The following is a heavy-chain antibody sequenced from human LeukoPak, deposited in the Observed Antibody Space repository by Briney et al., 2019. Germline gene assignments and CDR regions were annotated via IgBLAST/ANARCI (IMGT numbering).Heavy chain of an antibody. J-gene: IGHJ4*02. D-gene: IGHD3-22*01. CDR2: IYYSGST. CDR1: GGSISSYY. V-gene: IGHV4-59*08. CDR3: ARGEYYYDSSGRFDY. Sequence: SETLSLTCTVSGGSISSYYWSWIRQPPGKGLEWIGYIYYSGSTNYNPSLKSRVTISVDTSKNQFSLKLSSVTAADTAVYYCARGEYYYDSSGRFDYWGQGTLVTASS.